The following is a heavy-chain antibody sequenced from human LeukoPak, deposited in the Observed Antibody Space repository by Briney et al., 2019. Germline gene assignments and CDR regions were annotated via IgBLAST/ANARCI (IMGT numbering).Heavy chain of an antibody. V-gene: IGHV3-23*01. J-gene: IGHJ4*02. CDR1: GLTFSTYA. Sequence: PGGSLRLSCAASGLTFSTYAMSWVRQAPGKGLEWGSAMSGSAGTTHYADSVKGRLTISRDNSKNTLYLQMNSLKVEDTAVYYCAKTQYIAVAYFDYWGQGTLVTVSS. D-gene: IGHD6-19*01. CDR3: AKTQYIAVAYFDY. CDR2: MSGSAGTT.